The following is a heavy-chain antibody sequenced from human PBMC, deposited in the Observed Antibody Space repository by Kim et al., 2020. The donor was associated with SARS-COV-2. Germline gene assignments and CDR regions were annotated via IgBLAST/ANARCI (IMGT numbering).Heavy chain of an antibody. J-gene: IGHJ5*02. CDR2: YYSGTT. Sequence: YYSGTTHHTPTLKTRVTISVDTSKNQFSLRLSSVTAADTAGYYWARGFDPWGQGTLVTVSS. V-gene: IGHV4-59*09. CDR3: ARGFDP.